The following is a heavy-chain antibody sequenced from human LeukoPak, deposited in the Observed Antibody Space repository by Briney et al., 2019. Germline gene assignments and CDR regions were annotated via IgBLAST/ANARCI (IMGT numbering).Heavy chain of an antibody. Sequence: GGSLRLSCVASGFTFSSSEMHWVRQAPGKGLEWVSYIRGTGDTLYYADSVKGRFTISRDNSRNTLYLQMGSLRAEDMAVYYCARGGVTPFDYWGQGTLVTVSS. CDR2: IRGTGDTL. J-gene: IGHJ4*02. D-gene: IGHD3-3*01. V-gene: IGHV3-48*03. CDR3: ARGGVTPFDY. CDR1: GFTFSSSE.